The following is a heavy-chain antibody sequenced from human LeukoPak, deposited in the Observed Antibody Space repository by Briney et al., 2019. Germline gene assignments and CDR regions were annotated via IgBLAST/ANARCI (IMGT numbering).Heavy chain of an antibody. J-gene: IGHJ4*02. CDR1: AYAFTNHG. D-gene: IGHD3-10*01. CDR3: ARTPKRFGDLYQSADY. CDR2: ISAYNGNA. V-gene: IGHV1-18*01. Sequence: ASVKVCRTAAAYAFTNHGITWVRQAPGQGLEWMGWISAYNGNADYAQSFQGRVTMTTDTSTSTAYMELRSLRSDDTGVYYCARTPKRFGDLYQSADYWGQGTLVSVSS.